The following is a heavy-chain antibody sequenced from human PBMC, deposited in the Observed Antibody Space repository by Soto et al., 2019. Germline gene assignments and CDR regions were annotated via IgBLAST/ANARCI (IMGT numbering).Heavy chain of an antibody. CDR3: ARVPDYYYYYYGMDV. V-gene: IGHV4-59*01. Sequence: SETLSLTCTVSGGSISSYYWSWIRQPPGKGLEWIGYIYYSGSTNYNPSLKSRVTISVDTSKNQFSLKLSSVTAADTAVYYCARVPDYYYYYYGMDVWGQGTTVTVSS. J-gene: IGHJ6*02. D-gene: IGHD3-16*01. CDR1: GGSISSYY. CDR2: IYYSGST.